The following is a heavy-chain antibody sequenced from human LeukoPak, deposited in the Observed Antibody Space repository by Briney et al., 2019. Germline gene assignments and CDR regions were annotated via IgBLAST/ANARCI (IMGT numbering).Heavy chain of an antibody. V-gene: IGHV4-34*01. CDR1: GGSFSGYY. D-gene: IGHD2-2*01. J-gene: IGHJ5*02. Sequence: SETLSLTCAVYGGSFSGYYWSWIRQPPGKGLEWIGEINHSGSTNYNPSLKSRVTISVDTSKNQFSLKLSSVTAADTAVYYCARGHFLDCSSTSCYPSNWFDPWGQGTLVTVSS. CDR3: ARGHFLDCSSTSCYPSNWFDP. CDR2: INHSGST.